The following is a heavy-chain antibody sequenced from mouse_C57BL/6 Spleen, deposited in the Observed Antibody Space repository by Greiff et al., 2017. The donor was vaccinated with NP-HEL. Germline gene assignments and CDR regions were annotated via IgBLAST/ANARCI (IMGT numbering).Heavy chain of an antibody. CDR2: ISSGGSYT. V-gene: IGHV5-6*01. D-gene: IGHD1-1*01. J-gene: IGHJ3*01. CDR1: GFTFSSYG. CDR3: ARQGGITTVVAPFPY. Sequence: VQLKESGGDLVKPGGSLKLSCAASGFTFSSYGMSWVRQTPDKRLEWVATISSGGSYTYYPDSVKGRFTISRDNAKNTLYLQMSSLKSEDTAMYYCARQGGITTVVAPFPYWGQGTLVTVSA.